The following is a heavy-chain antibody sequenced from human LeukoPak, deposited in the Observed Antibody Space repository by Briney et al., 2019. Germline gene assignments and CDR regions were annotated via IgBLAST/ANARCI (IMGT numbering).Heavy chain of an antibody. CDR2: IYTRGSI. J-gene: IGHJ5*02. V-gene: IGHV4-4*07. Sequence: SETLSLTCTVSGDSISSYYWSWIRQPAGKGLEWIGRIYTRGSINYNPSLQSRVTISVDTSKNQFSLKLSSVTAADTAVYYCARDRILLRSDWFDPWGQGTLVTVSS. CDR1: GDSISSYY. D-gene: IGHD6-19*01. CDR3: ARDRILLRSDWFDP.